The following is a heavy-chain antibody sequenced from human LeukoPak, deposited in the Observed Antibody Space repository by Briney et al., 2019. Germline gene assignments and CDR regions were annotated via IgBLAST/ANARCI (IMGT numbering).Heavy chain of an antibody. J-gene: IGHJ3*01. D-gene: IGHD2-21*02. V-gene: IGHV3-23*01. Sequence: GGYLRLSCAASGFTFRTYAMAWVRQAPGTGLEWVSTLFACGSHTCNEDSVKGRFTISNDKSRNTLYLQMNSPRAEDTAVYYCAKDMCGGDCSYGFDFWGEGTVVT. CDR3: AKDMCGGDCSYGFDF. CDR2: LFACGSHT. CDR1: GFTFRTYA.